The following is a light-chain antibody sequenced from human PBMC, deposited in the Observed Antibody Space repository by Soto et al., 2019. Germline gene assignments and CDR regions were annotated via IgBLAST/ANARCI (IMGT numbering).Light chain of an antibody. CDR3: CSYAGSYTHV. CDR1: NTDVGQDKS. V-gene: IGLV2-14*01. J-gene: IGLJ1*01. Sequence: QSALTQPASVSGSRGQSIIISCVGRNTDVGQDKSVSWYQQGPGKAPKLLIFEVTNRPSGVSNRFSGSRSGNTASLTISGLQAEDEADYYCCSYAGSYTHVFGTGTKVTVL. CDR2: EVT.